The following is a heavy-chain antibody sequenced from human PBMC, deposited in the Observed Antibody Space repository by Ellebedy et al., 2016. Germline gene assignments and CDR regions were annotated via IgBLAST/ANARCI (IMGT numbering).Heavy chain of an antibody. J-gene: IGHJ4*02. D-gene: IGHD3-10*01. CDR1: GYTFTSYA. Sequence: ASVKVSXKASGYTFTSYAMHWVRQAPGQGLEWMGIINPSGGSTSYAQKFQGRVTMTRDTSTSTVYMELSSLRSDDTAVYYCARDPSFGDYLDYWGQGTLVTVSS. CDR3: ARDPSFGDYLDY. CDR2: INPSGGST. V-gene: IGHV1-46*01.